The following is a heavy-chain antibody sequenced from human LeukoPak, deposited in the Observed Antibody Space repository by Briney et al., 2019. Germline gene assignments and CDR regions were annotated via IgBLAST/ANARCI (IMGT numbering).Heavy chain of an antibody. CDR2: IIPIFGTA. Sequence: SVKVSCKASGGTFSSYAVSWVRQAGGQGLEWLGGIIPIFGTANYAQKFQGRVTITADESTSTAYMELSSLRSEDTAVYYCVCGGYSYGYSLGYWGQGTLVTVSS. V-gene: IGHV1-69*13. CDR1: GGTFSSYA. CDR3: VCGGYSYGYSLGY. D-gene: IGHD5-18*01. J-gene: IGHJ4*02.